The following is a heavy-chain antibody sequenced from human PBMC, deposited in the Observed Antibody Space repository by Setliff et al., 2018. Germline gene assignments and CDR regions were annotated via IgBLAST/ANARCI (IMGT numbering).Heavy chain of an antibody. CDR1: GDSINSFY. V-gene: IGHV4-59*01. Sequence: TLSLTCTVSGDSINSFYWSWIRQPPGKGLEWIGYIYYGGSTDYNPSLKSRVTISIDTSKNQFSLKLSSVSAADTAVYYCARGYFDYTWFDPWGQGTLVTVSS. CDR3: ARGYFDYTWFDP. D-gene: IGHD3-9*01. CDR2: IYYGGST. J-gene: IGHJ5*02.